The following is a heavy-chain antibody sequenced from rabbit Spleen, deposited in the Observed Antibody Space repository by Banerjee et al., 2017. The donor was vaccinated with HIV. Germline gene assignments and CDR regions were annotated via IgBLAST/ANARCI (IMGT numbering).Heavy chain of an antibody. CDR3: ARDSASSFSSYGMDL. Sequence: ELVESGGGLVQPGESLKLSCKASGIDFSSYGISWVRQAPGKGPEWIACIDAGSSGFTYFASWAKGRFTCSKTSSTTVTLQMTSLTVADTATYFCARDSASSFSSYGMDLWGPGTLVTVS. CDR2: IDAGSSGFT. CDR1: GIDFSSYG. V-gene: IGHV1S45*01. D-gene: IGHD8-1*01. J-gene: IGHJ6*01.